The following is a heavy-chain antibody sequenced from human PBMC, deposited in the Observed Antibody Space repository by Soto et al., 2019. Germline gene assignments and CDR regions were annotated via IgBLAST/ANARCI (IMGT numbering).Heavy chain of an antibody. CDR1: GYTFTSDA. CDR2: INTNTGNP. V-gene: IGHV7-4-1*01. J-gene: IGHJ6*02. CDR3: ARDDPAYYYDSSGPPPGYYYGMDV. D-gene: IGHD3-22*01. Sequence: ASVKVSCKASGYTFTSDAMNWVRQAPGQGLEWMGWINTNTGNPTYAQGFTGRFVFSLDTSVSTAYLQICSLKAEDTAVYYCARDDPAYYYDSSGPPPGYYYGMDVWGQGTTVTVSS.